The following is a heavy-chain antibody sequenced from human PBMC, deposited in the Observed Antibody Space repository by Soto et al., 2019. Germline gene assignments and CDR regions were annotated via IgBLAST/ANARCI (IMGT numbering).Heavy chain of an antibody. CDR1: GGSFSGYY. J-gene: IGHJ6*02. V-gene: IGHV4-34*01. D-gene: IGHD6-13*01. CDR2: INHSGST. Sequence: SDTLSLTCAVYGGSFSGYYWSWICQPPGKGLEWIGEINHSGSTNYNPSLKSRVTISVDTSKNQFSLKLSSVTAADTAVYYCARATIAAAGNDYYGMDVWGQGTTVTVS. CDR3: ARATIAAAGNDYYGMDV.